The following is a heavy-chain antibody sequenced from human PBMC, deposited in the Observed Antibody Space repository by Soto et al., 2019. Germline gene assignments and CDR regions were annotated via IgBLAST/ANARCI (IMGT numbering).Heavy chain of an antibody. V-gene: IGHV3-73*01. D-gene: IGHD2-15*01. CDR1: GFTLSGFD. CDR3: TRRHCSGGGCYSDFDF. J-gene: IGHJ4*02. CDR2: IKTKVASYAT. Sequence: EVQLVESGGGLVQPGGSLKLSCAASGFTLSGFDLHWVRQASGEGLVWISPIKTKVASYATEYAASVKGRFSISRDDSKNTAYLEMNSLETEDTAIYYCTRRHCSGGGCYSDFDFWGQGSLVTVSS.